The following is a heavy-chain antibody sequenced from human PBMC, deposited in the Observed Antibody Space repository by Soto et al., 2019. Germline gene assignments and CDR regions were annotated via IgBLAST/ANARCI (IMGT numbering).Heavy chain of an antibody. Sequence: SETLSLTCTVSGGSISSYYWSWIRQPPGKGPEWIGYIYYSGSTNYNPSLKSRVTISVDTSKNQFSLKLSSVTAADTAVYYCARDQFGVALWGQGTLVTVSS. CDR3: ARDQFGVAL. V-gene: IGHV4-59*01. CDR1: GGSISSYY. D-gene: IGHD3-3*01. CDR2: IYYSGST. J-gene: IGHJ4*02.